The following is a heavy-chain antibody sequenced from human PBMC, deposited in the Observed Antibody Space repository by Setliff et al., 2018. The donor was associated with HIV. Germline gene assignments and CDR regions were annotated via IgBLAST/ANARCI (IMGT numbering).Heavy chain of an antibody. CDR1: EGYITGYY. V-gene: IGHV4-59*08. J-gene: IGHJ4*02. Sequence: PSETLSLTCTVSEGYITGYYWTWIRQPPGRGLEWIGYIFYSGTTNYNPSLKSRVTISVDTSKNQFSMKLRSVTAADTAVYYCARLRSELGVFDYWVQGTLVTVSS. CDR3: ARLRSELGVFDY. D-gene: IGHD1-26*01. CDR2: IFYSGTT.